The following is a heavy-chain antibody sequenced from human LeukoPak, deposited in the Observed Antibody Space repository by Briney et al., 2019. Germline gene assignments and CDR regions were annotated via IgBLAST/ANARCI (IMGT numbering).Heavy chain of an antibody. CDR1: GGSISSGGYC. Sequence: SQSLSLACPVSGGSISSGGYCWSWIRQHPGKGLEWFGYIYYSGSTHYNPSHKSRVTLSVDTSKNQVTLKLSSETAADTAVYYCAREAELARWLQPTDYWGQGTLVTVSS. V-gene: IGHV4-31*03. D-gene: IGHD5-24*01. CDR3: AREAELARWLQPTDY. J-gene: IGHJ4*02. CDR2: IYYSGST.